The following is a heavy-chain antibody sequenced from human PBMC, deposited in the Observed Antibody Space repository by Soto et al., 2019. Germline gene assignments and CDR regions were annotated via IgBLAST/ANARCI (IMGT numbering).Heavy chain of an antibody. J-gene: IGHJ6*02. CDR3: TTVEMATITSHYYYYGMAV. V-gene: IGHV3-15*07. CDR2: IKSKTDGGTT. CDR1: GFTFSNAL. Sequence: GGSLRLSCAASGFTFSNALMNWVCQAPGKGLDWVGRIKSKTDGGTTDYAAPVKGRFTISRDDSKNTLYLQMNSLKTEDTAVYYCTTVEMATITSHYYYYGMAVRGQGTTVTVSS. D-gene: IGHD5-12*01.